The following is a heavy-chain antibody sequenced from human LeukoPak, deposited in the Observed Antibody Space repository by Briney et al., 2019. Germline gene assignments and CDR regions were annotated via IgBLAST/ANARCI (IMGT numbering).Heavy chain of an antibody. CDR2: ISYDGSNK. D-gene: IGHD7-27*01. CDR3: AKGSALWGYYLDN. J-gene: IGHJ4*02. CDR1: GFTFSDYS. Sequence: GGSLRLSCAASGFTFSDYSMNWVRQAPGKGLEWGAVISYDGSNKYYADSVKGRFTISRDNSKNTLYLQMNSLRAEDTAVYYCAKGSALWGYYLDNWGQGTLVTVSS. V-gene: IGHV3-30*04.